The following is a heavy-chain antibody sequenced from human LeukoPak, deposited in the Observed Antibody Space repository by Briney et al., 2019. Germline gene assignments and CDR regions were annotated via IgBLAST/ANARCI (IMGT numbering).Heavy chain of an antibody. J-gene: IGHJ4*02. Sequence: GGSLRLSCAASGFTVSSNYMSWVRQAPGKGLEWVSVIYSGGSTYYADSVKGRFTISRDNSKNTLYLQMNRLRAEDTAVYYCARGRLRYFDWLVFDYWGQGTLVTVSS. CDR1: GFTVSSNY. CDR3: ARGRLRYFDWLVFDY. CDR2: IYSGGST. V-gene: IGHV3-53*01. D-gene: IGHD3-9*01.